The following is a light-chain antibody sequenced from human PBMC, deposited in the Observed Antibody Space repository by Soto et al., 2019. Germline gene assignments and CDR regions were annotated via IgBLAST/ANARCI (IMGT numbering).Light chain of an antibody. J-gene: IGLJ3*02. CDR2: EVS. V-gene: IGLV2-14*01. CDR3: SSYTSSSTWV. CDR1: SSDDGGYNY. Sequence: QSALTQPASVSWSPGQSITISCTGTSSDDGGYNYVSWYQQHPGKAPKLMIYEVSNRPSGVSNRFSGSKSGNTASLTISGLQAEDESDYYCSSYTSSSTWVFGGGTKLTVL.